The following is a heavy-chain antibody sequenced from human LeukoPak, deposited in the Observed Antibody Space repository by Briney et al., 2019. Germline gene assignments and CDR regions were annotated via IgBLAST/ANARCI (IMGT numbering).Heavy chain of an antibody. CDR3: ARGKPIYSPNWFDP. CDR1: GYTFTSYG. CDR2: ISAYNGNT. Sequence: GATVKVSCKASGYTFTSYGISWVRQAPGQGLEWMGWISAYNGNTNYAQKLQGRVTMTTDTSTSTAYMELRSLRSDDTAVYYCARGKPIYSPNWFDPWGQGTLVTVSS. D-gene: IGHD2-21*01. J-gene: IGHJ5*02. V-gene: IGHV1-18*01.